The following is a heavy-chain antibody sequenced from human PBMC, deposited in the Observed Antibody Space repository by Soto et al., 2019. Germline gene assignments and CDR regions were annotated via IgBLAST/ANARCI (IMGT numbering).Heavy chain of an antibody. D-gene: IGHD1-1*01. Sequence: ASVKVSCKASGYTFTGYYMHWVRQAPGQGLEWMGWINPNSGGTNYAQKFQGWVTMTRDTSISTAYMELSRLRSDDTAVYYCAGDRTGTTTKDDYYYYGMDVWGQGTTVTVSS. CDR3: AGDRTGTTTKDDYYYYGMDV. J-gene: IGHJ6*02. CDR2: INPNSGGT. V-gene: IGHV1-2*04. CDR1: GYTFTGYY.